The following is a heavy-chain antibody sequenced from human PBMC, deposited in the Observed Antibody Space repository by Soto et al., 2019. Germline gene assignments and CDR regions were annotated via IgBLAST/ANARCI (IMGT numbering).Heavy chain of an antibody. Sequence: SLKVSCRASGVTFSSYAIICVRQAPGQGLEWLGGIIPIFGTANYAQKFQGRVTITADESTSTAYMELSSLRSEDTAVYYCARSSVTIFGVVIEGDYYYYGMDVWGQGTTVTVSS. CDR2: IIPIFGTA. D-gene: IGHD3-3*01. CDR3: ARSSVTIFGVVIEGDYYYYGMDV. J-gene: IGHJ6*02. V-gene: IGHV1-69*13. CDR1: GVTFSSYA.